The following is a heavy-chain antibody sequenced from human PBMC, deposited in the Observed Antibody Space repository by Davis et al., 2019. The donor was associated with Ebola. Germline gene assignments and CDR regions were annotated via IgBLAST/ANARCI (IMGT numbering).Heavy chain of an antibody. CDR3: ARHDYGDSHFDY. CDR2: INGDGSST. Sequence: HTGGSLRLSCAASGFTFSSYSMNWVRQAPGKGLVWVSRINGDGSSTSYADSVKGRFTISRDNAKNSLYLQMNSLRAEDTAVYYCARHDYGDSHFDYWGQGTLVTVSS. CDR1: GFTFSSYS. D-gene: IGHD4-17*01. V-gene: IGHV3-74*01. J-gene: IGHJ4*02.